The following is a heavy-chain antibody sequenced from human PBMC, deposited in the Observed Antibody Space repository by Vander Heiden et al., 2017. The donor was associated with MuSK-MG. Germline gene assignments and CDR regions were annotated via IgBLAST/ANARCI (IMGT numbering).Heavy chain of an antibody. J-gene: IGHJ3*02. V-gene: IGHV3-30-3*01. CDR3: ARVALGTMVRGVTGAFDI. Sequence: QVQLVESGGGVVQPGRSLRLSCAASGFTFSSQAMHWVRQAPGKGLEWVAVISYDGSNKYYADSVKGRFTISRDNSKNTLYLQMNSLRAEDTAVYYCARVALGTMVRGVTGAFDIWGQGTMVTVSS. D-gene: IGHD3-10*01. CDR2: ISYDGSNK. CDR1: GFTFSSQA.